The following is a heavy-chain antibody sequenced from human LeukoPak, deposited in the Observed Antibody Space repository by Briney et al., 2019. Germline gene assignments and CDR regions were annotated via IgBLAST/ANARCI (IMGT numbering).Heavy chain of an antibody. CDR2: INPNSGAT. V-gene: IGHV1-2*02. CDR3: ARGGLQTWYYYMDV. J-gene: IGHJ6*03. Sequence: ASVKVSCKASGYTFTGYFMHWVRQAPGQGLEWMGWINPNSGATNYAQKFQDRVTMTRDTSISTAYMELSRLRSDDTAVYYCARGGLQTWYYYMDVWGKGTTVTVSS. CDR1: GYTFTGYF.